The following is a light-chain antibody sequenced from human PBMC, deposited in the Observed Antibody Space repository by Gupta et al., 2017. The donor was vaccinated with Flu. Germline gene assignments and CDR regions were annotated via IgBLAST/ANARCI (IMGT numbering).Light chain of an antibody. V-gene: IGKV1-39*01. CDR2: SAS. J-gene: IGKJ2*01. CDR1: EDINPY. CDR3: QQTYIMPPT. Sequence: DIQMTQSSSSLYVSLGDTISLTCRASEDINPYLNWYQQRPGESPKLLVYSASVLQGGVPSKFSGSGSGTDFTLTIANVQPGDLATYYCQQTYIMPPTFGQGTKL.